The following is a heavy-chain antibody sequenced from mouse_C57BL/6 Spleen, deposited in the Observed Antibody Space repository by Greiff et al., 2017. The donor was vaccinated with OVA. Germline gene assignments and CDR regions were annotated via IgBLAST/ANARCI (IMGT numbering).Heavy chain of an antibody. D-gene: IGHD2-4*01. V-gene: IGHV1-42*01. CDR1: GYSFTGYY. J-gene: IGHJ3*01. CDR3: ARYDYDVRGFAY. CDR2: INPSTGGT. Sequence: VQLKQSGPELVKPGASVKISCKASGYSFTGYYMNWVKQSPEKSLEWIGEINPSTGGTTYNQKFKAKATLTVDKSSSTAYMQLKSLTSEDSAVYYCARYDYDVRGFAYWGQGTLVTVSA.